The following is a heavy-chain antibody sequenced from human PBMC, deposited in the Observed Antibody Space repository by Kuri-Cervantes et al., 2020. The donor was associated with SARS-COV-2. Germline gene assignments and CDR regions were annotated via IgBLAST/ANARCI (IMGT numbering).Heavy chain of an antibody. CDR3: ARHSYGYPYYYYYYMDV. D-gene: IGHD5-18*01. CDR2: INTNTGNP. V-gene: IGHV7-4-1*02. CDR1: GNTFTSYG. J-gene: IGHJ6*03. Sequence: ASVKVSCKDSGNTFTSYGISWVRQAPGQGLEWMGWINTNTGNPTYAQGFTGRFVFSLDTSVSTAYLQISSLKAEDTAVYYCARHSYGYPYYYYYYMDVWGKGTTVTVSS.